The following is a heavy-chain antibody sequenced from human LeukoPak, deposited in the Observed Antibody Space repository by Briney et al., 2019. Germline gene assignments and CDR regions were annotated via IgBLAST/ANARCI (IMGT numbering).Heavy chain of an antibody. CDR2: IYYSGGT. Sequence: SETLSLTCTVSGGSISSYYWSWIRQPPGKGLEWIGYIYYSGGTNYNPSLKSRVTISVDTSKNQFSLKLSSVTAADTAVYYCARVSRMGADYWGQGTLVTVSS. CDR1: GGSISSYY. J-gene: IGHJ4*02. V-gene: IGHV4-59*01. D-gene: IGHD1-26*01. CDR3: ARVSRMGADY.